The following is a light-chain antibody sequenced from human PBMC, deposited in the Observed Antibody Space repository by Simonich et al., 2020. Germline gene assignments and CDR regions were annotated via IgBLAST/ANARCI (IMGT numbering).Light chain of an antibody. CDR2: GAS. J-gene: IGKJ4*01. V-gene: IGKV3-20*01. Sequence: EIVMTQSPATLSVSSGDRATLFCRASQSVSSNLAWYQQNTVQAPRPLIYGASSRATGIPDRFSGSGSGTDFTLTISRLEPEDFAVYYCQQYGSSPLTFGGGTKVEIK. CDR3: QQYGSSPLT. CDR1: QSVSSN.